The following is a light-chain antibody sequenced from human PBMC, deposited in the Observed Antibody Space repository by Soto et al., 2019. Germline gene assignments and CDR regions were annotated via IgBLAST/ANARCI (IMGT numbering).Light chain of an antibody. Sequence: EIVLTQSPATLSVSPGERATLSCRASQSVSSYLAWYQQKPGQAPRLLIYDASSRATGIPDRFSGSGSGTDFTLTISRLEPEDFAVYYCQQYGSSPLAFGQGTKVDIK. CDR1: QSVSSY. CDR3: QQYGSSPLA. J-gene: IGKJ1*01. CDR2: DAS. V-gene: IGKV3-20*01.